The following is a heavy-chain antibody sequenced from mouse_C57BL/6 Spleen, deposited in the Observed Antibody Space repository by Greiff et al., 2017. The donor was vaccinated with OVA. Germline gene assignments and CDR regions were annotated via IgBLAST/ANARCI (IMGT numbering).Heavy chain of an antibody. CDR3: ARPRYYGSSYGYFDV. V-gene: IGHV1-50*01. Sequence: QVQLQQPGAELVKPGASVKLSCKASGYTFTSYWMQWVKQRPGQGLEWIGEIDPSDSYTNYNQKFKGKATLTVDTSSSTAYMQLSSLTSEDSAVYYCARPRYYGSSYGYFDVWGTGTTVTVSS. D-gene: IGHD1-1*01. CDR1: GYTFTSYW. CDR2: IDPSDSYT. J-gene: IGHJ1*03.